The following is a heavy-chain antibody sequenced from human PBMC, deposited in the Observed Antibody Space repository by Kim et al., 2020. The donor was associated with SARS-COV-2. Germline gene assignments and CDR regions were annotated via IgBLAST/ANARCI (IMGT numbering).Heavy chain of an antibody. CDR3: ARDVGMDV. Sequence: YSGSTTYTPSLKSRVTMSVDTSKNEFSLKLTSVTAADTAIYYCARDVGMDVWGQGTTVTVSS. V-gene: IGHV4-59*01. J-gene: IGHJ6*02. CDR2: YSGST.